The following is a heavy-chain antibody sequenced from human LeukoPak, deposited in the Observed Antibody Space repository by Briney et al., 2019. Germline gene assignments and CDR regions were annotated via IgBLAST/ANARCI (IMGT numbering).Heavy chain of an antibody. Sequence: GGSLRLSCAASGFTFSSYEMNWVRQAPGKGLEWVSYISSSGSTIYYADSVKGRFTISRDNAKNSLYLQMNSLRAEDTAVYYCARERGNYYYYMDVWGKGTTVTISS. CDR2: ISSSGSTI. CDR3: ARERGNYYYYMDV. V-gene: IGHV3-48*03. CDR1: GFTFSSYE. J-gene: IGHJ6*03.